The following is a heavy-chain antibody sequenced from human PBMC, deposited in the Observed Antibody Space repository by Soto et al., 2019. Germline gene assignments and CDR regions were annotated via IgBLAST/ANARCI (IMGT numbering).Heavy chain of an antibody. D-gene: IGHD1-20*01. V-gene: IGHV1-3*01. Sequence: QVQLVQSGAEVKKPGASVKVSCKASGYTFTSYAMHWVRQAPVQRLEWMGWINAGNGNTKYSQKFQGRVTITRDTSASTAYMDLSSLRSEDPAVYYCARDQRGITGTTMDYWGQGTLVTVSS. J-gene: IGHJ4*02. CDR2: INAGNGNT. CDR1: GYTFTSYA. CDR3: ARDQRGITGTTMDY.